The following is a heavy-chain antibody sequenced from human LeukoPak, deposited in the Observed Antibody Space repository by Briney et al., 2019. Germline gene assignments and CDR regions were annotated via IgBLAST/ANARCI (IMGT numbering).Heavy chain of an antibody. CDR1: GFTFSSYS. CDR2: ISSSSSYI. J-gene: IGHJ6*03. D-gene: IGHD5-12*01. Sequence: GGSLRLSCAASGFTFSSYSMNWVRQAPGKGLEWVSSISSSSSYIYYADSVKGRFTISRDNAKNSLYLQMNSLRAEDTAVYYCAKRDVDIVATIYYYYYMDVWGKGTTVTISS. CDR3: AKRDVDIVATIYYYYYMDV. V-gene: IGHV3-21*01.